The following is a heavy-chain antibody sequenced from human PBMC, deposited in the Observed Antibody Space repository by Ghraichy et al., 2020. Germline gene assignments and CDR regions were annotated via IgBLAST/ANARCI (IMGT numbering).Heavy chain of an antibody. D-gene: IGHD5-12*01. J-gene: IGHJ4*02. CDR1: GFTFSNYA. CDR2: ISGSGAST. Sequence: GGSLRLSCAASGFTFSNYAMSWVRQAPGKGLEWVSAISGSGASTYYVDSVKGRFTISRDTSKNTLYLQMNSLRAEDTAVYYCAKLEGYNGFENFDSWGQGTLVTVSS. V-gene: IGHV3-23*01. CDR3: AKLEGYNGFENFDS.